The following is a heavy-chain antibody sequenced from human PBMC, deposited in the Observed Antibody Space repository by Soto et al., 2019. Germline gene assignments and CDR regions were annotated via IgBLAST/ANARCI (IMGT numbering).Heavy chain of an antibody. CDR2: IYYSGST. D-gene: IGHD1-26*01. CDR3: AAGPPSEQHFDY. Sequence: QVQLQESGPGLVKPSQTLSLSCTVSGGSITSGDYYWSWIRQPPGKGLEWIGYIYYSGSTYYNPSLKSQITMSADTSKNQLSLNLSSVTAADTAMYYCAAGPPSEQHFDYWGQGTLVTVSS. V-gene: IGHV4-30-4*01. CDR1: GGSITSGDYY. J-gene: IGHJ4*02.